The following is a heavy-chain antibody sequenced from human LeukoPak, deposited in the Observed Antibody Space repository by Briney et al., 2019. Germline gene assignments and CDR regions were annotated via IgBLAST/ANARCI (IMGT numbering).Heavy chain of an antibody. Sequence: WIGSIYYSGSTYYNPSLKSRVTISIDTSKNQFSLKLSSVTAADTAVYYCARDRADPPFDYWGQGTLVTVSS. CDR2: IYYSGST. V-gene: IGHV4-39*07. CDR3: ARDRADPPFDY. J-gene: IGHJ4*02.